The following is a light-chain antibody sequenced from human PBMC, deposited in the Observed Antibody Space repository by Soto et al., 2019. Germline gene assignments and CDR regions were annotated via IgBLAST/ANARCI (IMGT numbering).Light chain of an antibody. CDR2: GAS. CDR1: QGISTW. J-gene: IGKJ1*01. V-gene: IGKV1D-12*01. CDR3: QQTDGFPRT. Sequence: DIQLTKSPSSVSASVCDSVTISCRASQGISTWLAGYQQKAGKAPKLLIYGASRLLNGVPSRFSGSGSGTYLTLTLSSLQPADFATYYCQQTDGFPRTFGQGTKVEI.